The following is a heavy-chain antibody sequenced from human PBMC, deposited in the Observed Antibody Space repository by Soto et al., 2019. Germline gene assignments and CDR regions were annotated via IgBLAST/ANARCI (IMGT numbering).Heavy chain of an antibody. J-gene: IGHJ4*02. Sequence: GGSLRLSCAASGFTFSDYNMHWVRQAPGKGLEWVTVISYDGSNKYYADSVKGRFTISRDNSKNTLNLQMNSLRPEDTAVYYCARDRPKYYYDSFDYWGQGTLVTVSS. CDR3: ARDRPKYYYDSFDY. CDR2: ISYDGSNK. CDR1: GFTFSDYN. D-gene: IGHD3-22*01. V-gene: IGHV3-30-3*01.